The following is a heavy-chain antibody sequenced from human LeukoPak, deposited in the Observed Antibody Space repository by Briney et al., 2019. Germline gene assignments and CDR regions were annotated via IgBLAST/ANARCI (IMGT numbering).Heavy chain of an antibody. CDR1: GFTFSYYW. CDR3: ARVRSYYDSPNYYYYGMDV. V-gene: IGHV3-7*05. J-gene: IGHJ6*02. D-gene: IGHD3-22*01. CDR2: IKQDGSEK. Sequence: PGGSRRLSCAASGFTFSYYWMSWVGQAPGKGLKWLANIKQDGSEKYYMDSVKGRFTISRDNAKNSLYLQMSSLRAEDTAVYYCARVRSYYDSPNYYYYGMDVWGQGTTVTVSS.